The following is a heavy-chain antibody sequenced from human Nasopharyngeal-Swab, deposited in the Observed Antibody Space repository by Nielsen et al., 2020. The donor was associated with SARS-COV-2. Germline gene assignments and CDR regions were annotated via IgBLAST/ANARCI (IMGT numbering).Heavy chain of an antibody. V-gene: IGHV4/OR15-8*01. Sequence: ESLKISCAASGFTFSSYAMHWVRQPPGKGLEWIGEIYHSGSTNYNPSLKSRVTISVDKSKNQFSLKLSSVTAADTAVYYCARHLGALWYWGQGTLVTVSS. CDR2: IYHSGST. CDR3: ARHLGALWY. CDR1: GFTFSSYA. D-gene: IGHD3-16*01. J-gene: IGHJ4*02.